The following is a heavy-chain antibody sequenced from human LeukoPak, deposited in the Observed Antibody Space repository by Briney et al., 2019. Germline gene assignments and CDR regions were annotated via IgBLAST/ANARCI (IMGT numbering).Heavy chain of an antibody. CDR3: ARDQFIAYDFWSGYYTN. J-gene: IGHJ4*02. D-gene: IGHD3-3*01. CDR1: GYTFTSYF. CDR2: INLSGGTT. Sequence: ASVKVSCKASGYTFTSYFMHWVRQAPGQGLEWMGIINLSGGTTTYAQKFQGRVTITADESTSTAYMELSSLRSEDTAVYYCARDQFIAYDFWSGYYTNWGQGTLVTVSS. V-gene: IGHV1-46*01.